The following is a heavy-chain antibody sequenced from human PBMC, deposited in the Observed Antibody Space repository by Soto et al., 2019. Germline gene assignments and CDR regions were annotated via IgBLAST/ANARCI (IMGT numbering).Heavy chain of an antibody. Sequence: KASGYTFTSYGISWVRQAPGQGLEWMGWISAYNGNTNYAQKFQGRVTMTRDTSTSTVYMELSSLRSEDTAVYYCARGSYRYTDYWGQGTLVTVSS. CDR3: ARGSYRYTDY. D-gene: IGHD3-16*02. V-gene: IGHV1-18*01. J-gene: IGHJ4*02. CDR1: GYTFTSYG. CDR2: ISAYNGNT.